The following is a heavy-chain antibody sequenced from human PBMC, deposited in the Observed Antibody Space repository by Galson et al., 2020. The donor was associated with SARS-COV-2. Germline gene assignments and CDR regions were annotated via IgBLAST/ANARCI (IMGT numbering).Heavy chain of an antibody. Sequence: ASVKVSCKASGGTFSSYAISWVRQAPGQGLEWMGGFDPEDGETSYAQKFQGRVTMTEDTSTDTAYMELSSLRSEDTAVYYCATGPSIVVVPAAKWVWFDPWGQGTLVTVSS. CDR3: ATGPSIVVVPAAKWVWFDP. CDR2: FDPEDGET. CDR1: GGTFSSYA. D-gene: IGHD2-2*01. V-gene: IGHV1-24*01. J-gene: IGHJ5*02.